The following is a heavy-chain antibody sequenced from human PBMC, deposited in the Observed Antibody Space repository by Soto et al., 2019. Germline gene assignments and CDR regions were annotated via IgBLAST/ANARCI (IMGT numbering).Heavy chain of an antibody. CDR3: ARGHFSYYYYYMDV. CDR2: IYYSGST. Sequence: SETLSLTCTVSGXSISSYYWSWIRQPPGKGLEWIGYIYYSGSTNYNPSLKSRVTISVDTSKNQFSLKLSSVTAADTAVYYCARGHFSYYYYYMDVWGKGTTVTVSS. J-gene: IGHJ6*03. CDR1: GXSISSYY. V-gene: IGHV4-59*01.